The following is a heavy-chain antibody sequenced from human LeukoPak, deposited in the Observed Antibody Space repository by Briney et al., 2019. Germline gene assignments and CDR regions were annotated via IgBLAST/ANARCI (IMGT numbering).Heavy chain of an antibody. J-gene: IGHJ4*02. CDR3: ASTQPFEY. CDR1: GFTFSNYW. V-gene: IGHV3-7*05. Sequence: GGSLRLSCAASGFTFSNYWMSWVRQAPGKGLEWVANIKQDGSEKYYADSVKGRFTISRDNAKSSLYLQLNSLRVEDTAVYHCASTQPFEYWGQGTLVTVPS. D-gene: IGHD1-14*01. CDR2: IKQDGSEK.